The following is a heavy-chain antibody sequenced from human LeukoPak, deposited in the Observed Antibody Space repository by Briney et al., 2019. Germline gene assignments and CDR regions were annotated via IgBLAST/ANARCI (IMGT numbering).Heavy chain of an antibody. J-gene: IGHJ4*02. D-gene: IGHD3-10*01. V-gene: IGHV5-51*01. CDR2: IYPGDSDT. CDR3: ARRTFGGASGYYFDY. Sequence: GESLKISCKDSGYSFTSYWIGWVRQMPGKGLEWMGIIYPGDSDTRYSPSFQGQVTISADKSISTAYLQWSSLKASDTAMYYCARRTFGGASGYYFDYWGQGTLVTVSS. CDR1: GYSFTSYW.